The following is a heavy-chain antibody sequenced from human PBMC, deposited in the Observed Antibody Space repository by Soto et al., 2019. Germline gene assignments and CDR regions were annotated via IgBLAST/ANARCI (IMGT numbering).Heavy chain of an antibody. V-gene: IGHV3-30-3*01. D-gene: IGHD3-3*01. J-gene: IGHJ6*02. CDR2: VSYDGSNK. CDR3: ARNVPIYDFWSGYNVEDYYYGMDV. Sequence: QVQLVESGGGVVQPGRSLRLSCAASGFTFSTYAMHWVRQAPGKGLEWVAVVSYDGSNKYYADSVKGRFTISSDNSKNTLYLQMDSLRAEDTAVYYCARNVPIYDFWSGYNVEDYYYGMDVWGQGTTVTVSS. CDR1: GFTFSTYA.